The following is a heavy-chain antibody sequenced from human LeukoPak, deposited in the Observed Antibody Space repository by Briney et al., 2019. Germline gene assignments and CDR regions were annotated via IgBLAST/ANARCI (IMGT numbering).Heavy chain of an antibody. CDR3: ARDPPSRGTRYFDY. CDR2: ISSSSSYV. V-gene: IGHV3-21*01. J-gene: IGHJ4*02. Sequence: GGSLRLSCAASGFTLSSYDMNWVRQAPGKGLEWVSSISSSSSYVDYADSVKGRFTISRDNAKNSLYLQMDSLRVEDTAVYYCARDPPSRGTRYFDYWGQGTLVTVSS. D-gene: IGHD3-16*01. CDR1: GFTLSSYD.